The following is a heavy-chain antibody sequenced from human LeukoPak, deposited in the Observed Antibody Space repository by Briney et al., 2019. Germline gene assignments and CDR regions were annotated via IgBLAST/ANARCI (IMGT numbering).Heavy chain of an antibody. J-gene: IGHJ3*02. CDR1: GGSISSGDYY. D-gene: IGHD1-26*01. CDR3: ASANSGSYSSGAFDI. CDR2: IYHSGST. Sequence: SETLSLTCTVSGGSISSGDYYWSWIRQPPGKGLEWIGYIYHSGSTYYNPSLKSRVTISVDRSKNQFSLKLSSVTAADTAVYYCASANSGSYSSGAFDIWGQGTMVTVPS. V-gene: IGHV4-30-2*01.